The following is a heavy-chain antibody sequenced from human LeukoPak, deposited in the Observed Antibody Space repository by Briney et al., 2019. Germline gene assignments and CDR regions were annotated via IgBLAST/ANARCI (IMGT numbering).Heavy chain of an antibody. D-gene: IGHD6-6*01. CDR3: ARGLVVYNWFDP. Sequence: ASVKVSCKASGYTFTSYDINWVRQATGQGLEWMGWMNPNSGNTGYAQKFQGRVTMTRNTSISTAYMELGSLRSEDTAVYYCARGLVVYNWFDPWGQGTLVTVSS. J-gene: IGHJ5*02. V-gene: IGHV1-8*01. CDR1: GYTFTSYD. CDR2: MNPNSGNT.